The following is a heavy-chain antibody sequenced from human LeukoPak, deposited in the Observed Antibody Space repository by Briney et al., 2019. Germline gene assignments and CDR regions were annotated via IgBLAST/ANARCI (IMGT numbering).Heavy chain of an antibody. V-gene: IGHV1-69*13. J-gene: IGHJ4*02. CDR2: ITPIFGAA. Sequence: ASVKVSCKASGGTFSSYPFTWVRQDPGQGLEWMGEITPIFGAANYAQTFQGRVTITADESTSTVFMELSSLRSDDTAFYYCARNSRVASTSGLNYWGQGTLVTVSS. D-gene: IGHD4-23*01. CDR1: GGTFSSYP. CDR3: ARNSRVASTSGLNY.